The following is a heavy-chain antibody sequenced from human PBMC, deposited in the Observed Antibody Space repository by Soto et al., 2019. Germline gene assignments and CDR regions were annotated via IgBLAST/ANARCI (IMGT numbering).Heavy chain of an antibody. Sequence: PSETLSLTCIVSGGSITRRSSYWAWIRQPPGKGLEWAGTFYDGNTYHNPSLRSRITIAVDTSKNQFSLKLNSVAAADTAFYYCATTRGLAVGGSFDYWGQGMLVTVSS. J-gene: IGHJ4*02. D-gene: IGHD3-10*01. CDR1: GGSITRRSSY. CDR3: ATTRGLAVGGSFDY. CDR2: FYDGNT. V-gene: IGHV4-39*01.